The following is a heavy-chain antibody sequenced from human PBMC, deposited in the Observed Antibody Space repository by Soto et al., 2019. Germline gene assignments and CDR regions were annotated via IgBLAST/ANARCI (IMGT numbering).Heavy chain of an antibody. CDR3: AKDRAGDGDYVVHNSYFDY. D-gene: IGHD4-17*01. CDR1: GFTFSSYG. Sequence: GGSLRLSCAASGFTFSSYGMHWVRQAPGKGLEWVAVISYDGSNKYYADSVKGRFTISRDNSKNTLYLQMNSLRAEDTAVYYCAKDRAGDGDYVVHNSYFDYWGQGTLVTVAS. J-gene: IGHJ4*02. V-gene: IGHV3-30*18. CDR2: ISYDGSNK.